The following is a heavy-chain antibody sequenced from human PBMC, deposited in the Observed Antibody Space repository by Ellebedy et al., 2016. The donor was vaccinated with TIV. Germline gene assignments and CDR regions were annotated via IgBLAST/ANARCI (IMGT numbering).Heavy chain of an antibody. CDR2: LKQDGREE. CDR1: GFTFSNYG. J-gene: IGHJ4*02. Sequence: GESLKISCAASGFTFSNYGMHWVRQAPGRGLEWVANLKQDGREEYYVDSVKGRFTISRDNAKNSLYLQMNSLRVEDTALYHCARSRYPGARSSFDSWGQGTLVTVSS. V-gene: IGHV3-7*01. CDR3: ARSRYPGARSSFDS. D-gene: IGHD6-6*01.